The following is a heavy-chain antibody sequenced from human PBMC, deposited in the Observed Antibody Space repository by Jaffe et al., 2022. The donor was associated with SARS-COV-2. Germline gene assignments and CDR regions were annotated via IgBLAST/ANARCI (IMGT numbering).Heavy chain of an antibody. CDR1: RFTFRSYA. J-gene: IGHJ4*02. Sequence: EVQLLESGGGLVQPGGSLRLSCAASRFTFRSYAMSWVRQAPGKGLEWVSAISGSGDSTYYADSVKGRFTISRDNSENTLSLQMNSLRAEDTAVYYCVKLKGLPTRGSLDYWGQGTLVTVSS. V-gene: IGHV3-23*01. CDR2: ISGSGDST. D-gene: IGHD1-26*01. CDR3: VKLKGLPTRGSLDY.